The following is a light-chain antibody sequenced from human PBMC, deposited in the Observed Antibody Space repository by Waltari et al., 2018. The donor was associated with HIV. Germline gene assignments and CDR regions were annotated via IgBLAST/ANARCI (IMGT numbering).Light chain of an antibody. CDR1: NIGMKT. Sequence: SYVLTQETSVSVVPGKTARITCVGNNIGMKTVHWYQRKPGKAPVRVMYDDSNRPSGIPERFSGSNSGNTATLTINRVEVGDEADYYCQVWEPTSDHVVFGGGSRLIVL. CDR2: DDS. V-gene: IGLV3-21*03. J-gene: IGLJ2*01. CDR3: QVWEPTSDHVV.